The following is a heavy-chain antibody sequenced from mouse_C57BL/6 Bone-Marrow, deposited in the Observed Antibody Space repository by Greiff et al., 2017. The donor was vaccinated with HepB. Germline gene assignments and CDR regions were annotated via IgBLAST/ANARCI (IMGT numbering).Heavy chain of an antibody. J-gene: IGHJ4*01. D-gene: IGHD2-5*01. CDR1: GYTFTSYW. Sequence: QVHVKQSGAELAKPGASVKLSCKASGYTFTSYWMHWVKQRPGQGLEWIGYINPSSGYTKYNQKFKDKATLTADKSSSTAYMQLSSLTYEDSAVYYCARDLAYYSNYVSYAMDYWGQGTSVTVSS. CDR3: ARDLAYYSNYVSYAMDY. V-gene: IGHV1-7*01. CDR2: INPSSGYT.